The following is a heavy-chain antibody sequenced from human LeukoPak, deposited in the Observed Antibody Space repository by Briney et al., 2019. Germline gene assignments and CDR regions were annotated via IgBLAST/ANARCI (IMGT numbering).Heavy chain of an antibody. V-gene: IGHV3-7*01. CDR2: IKQDESEK. CDR1: GGSISSYY. Sequence: PSETLSLTCTVSGGSISSYYWSWIRQPPGKGLEWVANIKQDESEKYYVDSVKGRFSISRDNAKNSLYLQMNSLRAEDTAVYYCARALMVRGVEFDYWGQGTLVTVSS. D-gene: IGHD3-10*01. J-gene: IGHJ4*02. CDR3: ARALMVRGVEFDY.